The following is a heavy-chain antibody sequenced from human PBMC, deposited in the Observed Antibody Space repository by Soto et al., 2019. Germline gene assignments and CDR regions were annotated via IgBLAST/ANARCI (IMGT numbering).Heavy chain of an antibody. CDR1: GGTFSSYA. CDR3: ASAIFGVVILAYGMDV. Sequence: ASVKVSCKASGGTFSSYAISWVRQAPGQGLEWMGGIIPIFGTANYAQKFQGRVTITADESTSTAYMELSSLRSEDTAVYYCASAIFGVVILAYGMDVWGQGTTVTVSS. J-gene: IGHJ6*02. V-gene: IGHV1-69*13. D-gene: IGHD3-3*01. CDR2: IIPIFGTA.